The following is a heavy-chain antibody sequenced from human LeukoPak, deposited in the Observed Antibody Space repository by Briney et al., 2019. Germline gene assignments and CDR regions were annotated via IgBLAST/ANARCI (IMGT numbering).Heavy chain of an antibody. Sequence: PSETLSLTCTVSGGSISNYYWSGIRQTAGEGLEWIGRIYYTGRTSYNPSLKSRVTMSLDTSKNQFSLILSSVTAADTAVYYCARRSFSYYTMDVWGQGTTVTVSS. CDR1: GGSISNYY. CDR3: ARRSFSYYTMDV. CDR2: IYYTGRT. V-gene: IGHV4-4*07. J-gene: IGHJ6*02.